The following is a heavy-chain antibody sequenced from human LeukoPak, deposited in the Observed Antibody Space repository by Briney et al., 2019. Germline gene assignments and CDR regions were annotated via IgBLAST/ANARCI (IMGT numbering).Heavy chain of an antibody. V-gene: IGHV1-24*01. CDR1: GYTLTELS. CDR3: ATEKRYCSSTSCYTPYYYYYYGMDV. D-gene: IGHD2-2*02. J-gene: IGHJ6*02. CDR2: FDPEDGET. Sequence: ASVKVSCKVSGYTLTELSMHWVRQAPGKGLEWMGGFDPEDGETIYAQKLQGRVTMTEDTSTDTAYMELSSLRSEDTAVYYCATEKRYCSSTSCYTPYYYYYYGMDVWGQGTTVTVSS.